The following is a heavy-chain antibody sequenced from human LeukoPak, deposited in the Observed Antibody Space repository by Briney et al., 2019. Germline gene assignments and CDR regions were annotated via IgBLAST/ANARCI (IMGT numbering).Heavy chain of an antibody. J-gene: IGHJ4*02. CDR3: AREVATICREYYFDN. CDR2: IYYSGNT. V-gene: IGHV4-39*07. Sequence: SETLSLTCTVPGGSISSIYFYWAWIRQPPGKGLEWIGSIYYSGNTYYNPSLKSRVTISVDTSKNQFSLKLSSVTAADTAVYYCAREVATICREYYFDNWGQGTLVTVSS. CDR1: GGSISSIYFY. D-gene: IGHD5-12*01.